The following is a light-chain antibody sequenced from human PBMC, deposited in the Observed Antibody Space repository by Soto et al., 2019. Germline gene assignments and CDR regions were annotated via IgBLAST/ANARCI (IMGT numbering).Light chain of an antibody. CDR1: SGHSSDI. CDR3: ETWGSNTRV. Sequence: QSVLTQSSSASASLGSSVKLTCTLSSGHSSDIIAWHQQQPGKAPRYLMKLEGSGSYNKGSGVRDRFSGSSSEADRYLTISNLQFEDEADYYCETWGSNTRVFGGGTKLTVL. V-gene: IGLV4-60*02. CDR2: LEGSGSY. J-gene: IGLJ3*02.